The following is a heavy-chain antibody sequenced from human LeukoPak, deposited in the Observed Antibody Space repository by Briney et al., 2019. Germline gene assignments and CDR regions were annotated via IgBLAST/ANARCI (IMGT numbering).Heavy chain of an antibody. CDR2: ISAYNSNT. V-gene: IGHV1-18*01. CDR1: GYTFTSFG. Sequence: ASVKVSCKASGYTFTSFGISWVRQAPGQGLEWMGWISAYNSNTNYAQKFHGRVTMTTDTPTSTAYMELRSLRSDDTAVYYCATHCSGVSCYGSDGPWGQGTLVTVSS. CDR3: ATHCSGVSCYGSDGP. J-gene: IGHJ5*02. D-gene: IGHD2-15*01.